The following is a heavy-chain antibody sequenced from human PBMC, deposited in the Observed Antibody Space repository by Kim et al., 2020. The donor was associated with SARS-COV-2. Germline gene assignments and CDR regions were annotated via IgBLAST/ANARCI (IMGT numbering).Heavy chain of an antibody. CDR1: GFTFSSYA. CDR3: ARDRRWPRPWYFDL. Sequence: GGSLRLSCAASGFTFSSYAMHWVRQAPGKGLEWVAVISYDGSNKYYADSVKGRFTISRDNSKNTLYLQMNSLRAEDTAVYYCARDRRWPRPWYFDLWGRGTLVTVSS. J-gene: IGHJ2*01. CDR2: ISYDGSNK. V-gene: IGHV3-30*04.